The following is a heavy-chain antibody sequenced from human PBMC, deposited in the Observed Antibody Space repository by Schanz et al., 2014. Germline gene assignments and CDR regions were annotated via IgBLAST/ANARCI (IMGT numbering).Heavy chain of an antibody. CDR2: ISTTSSNI. J-gene: IGHJ3*01. Sequence: EVQVVESGGGLVQPGGSLRLSCAASGFTFSDYGMSWVRQAPGKGLEWISYISTTSSNIYYGDSVKGRFTISRDNAKTSLYLKMNSVRAEDTAVYFCARDYESALSPPRHDAFDVWGQGTVVTVSS. V-gene: IGHV3-48*01. CDR1: GFTFSDYG. CDR3: ARDYESALSPPRHDAFDV. D-gene: IGHD3-22*01.